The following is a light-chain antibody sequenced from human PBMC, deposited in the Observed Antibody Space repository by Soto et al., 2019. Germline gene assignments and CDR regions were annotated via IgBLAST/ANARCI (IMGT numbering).Light chain of an antibody. CDR1: HSISSW. CDR2: AAS. V-gene: IGKV1-5*01. J-gene: IGKJ1*01. Sequence: DIQTTQSPSTLSASVGDRVTITCRASHSISSWLAWYQQKPGKAPKFLIHAASSLQSGVPSRFSGSGSGTEFTLTISSLQPDDFATYYCQQYNSYWTFGQGTKVDIK. CDR3: QQYNSYWT.